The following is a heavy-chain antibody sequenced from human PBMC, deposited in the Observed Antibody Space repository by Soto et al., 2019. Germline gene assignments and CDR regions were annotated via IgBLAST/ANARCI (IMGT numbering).Heavy chain of an antibody. D-gene: IGHD1-1*01. CDR2: IHHDGGT. CDR1: GYSVSSGNW. Sequence: QVQLLESGPGLVKPSETLSLTCVVSGYSVSSGNWWSWVRQPPGKGLEWIGEIHHDGGTFYNPSLRSRVTMSLDTSKNQLSLDLNSVTVADTALYFCARARSWNLGSWGQGILVTVSS. CDR3: ARARSWNLGS. J-gene: IGHJ5*02. V-gene: IGHV4-4*02.